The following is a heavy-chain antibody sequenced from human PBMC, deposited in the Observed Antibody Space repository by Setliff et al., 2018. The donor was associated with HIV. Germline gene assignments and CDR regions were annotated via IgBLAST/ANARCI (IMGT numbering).Heavy chain of an antibody. CDR2: ISGSGGDT. CDR3: MTRELGSAG. V-gene: IGHV3-23*01. Sequence: GGSLRLSCASSGFTFSSYAMTWVRQAPGKGLECVAVISGSGGDTYYADSVKGRFVISREKSKSTLYLQMNSLRAEDTAVYYCMTRELGSAGWGQGTLVTVSS. CDR1: GFTFSSYA. J-gene: IGHJ4*02. D-gene: IGHD6-13*01.